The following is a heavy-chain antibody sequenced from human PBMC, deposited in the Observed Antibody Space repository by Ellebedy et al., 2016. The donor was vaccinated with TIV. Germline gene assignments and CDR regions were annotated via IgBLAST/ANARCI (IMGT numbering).Heavy chain of an antibody. Sequence: AASVKVSCKASGFTFTSFGISWVRQAPGQGLEWMGWIRVYNGNTNYAQNLQGRGSMTTDTSARTAYMELRSLRYDDTAVYYCARVGWGYSGGEDNWGQGTLVTVSS. V-gene: IGHV1-18*04. CDR1: GFTFTSFG. CDR3: ARVGWGYSGGEDN. D-gene: IGHD5-12*01. CDR2: IRVYNGNT. J-gene: IGHJ4*02.